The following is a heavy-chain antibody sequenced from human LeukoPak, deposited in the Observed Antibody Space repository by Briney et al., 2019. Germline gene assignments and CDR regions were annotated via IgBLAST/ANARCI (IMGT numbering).Heavy chain of an antibody. D-gene: IGHD3-16*01. J-gene: IGHJ4*01. CDR3: ARGRRILGGPENAGDFFDY. CDR2: IKTNSGAT. V-gene: IGHV1-2*02. CDR1: GYTFTDYY. Sequence: GASVKVSCKASGYTFTDYYLLWVRQAPGQGLEWMGWIKTNSGATDYAQNFEARVTMTRDTSSGTAYLDLSSLTSDDTAVYYCARGRRILGGPENAGDFFDYWGQGTLVIVPS.